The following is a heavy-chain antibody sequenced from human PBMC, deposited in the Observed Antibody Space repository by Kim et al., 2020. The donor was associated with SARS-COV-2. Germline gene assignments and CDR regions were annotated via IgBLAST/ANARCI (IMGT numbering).Heavy chain of an antibody. Sequence: SETLSLTCTVSGGSISSYYWSWIRQPPGKGLEWIGYIYYSGSTNYNPSLKSRVTISVDTSKNQFSLKLSSVTAADTAAYYCASGITGPHLAGYYYYYYMDVWGKGTTVTVSS. CDR3: ASGITGPHLAGYYYYYYMDV. D-gene: IGHD1-20*01. CDR2: IYYSGST. J-gene: IGHJ6*03. V-gene: IGHV4-59*12. CDR1: GGSISSYY.